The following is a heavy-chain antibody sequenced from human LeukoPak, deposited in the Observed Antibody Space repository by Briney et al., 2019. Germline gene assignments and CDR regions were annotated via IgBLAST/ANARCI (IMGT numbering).Heavy chain of an antibody. CDR3: ASRSGYSSGWAFDY. Sequence: GGSLRLSCAASGLIFSSQVMNWVRQAPGKGLDGVSSITSSSSYIYYAASVKGRFTISRDNAKNSLYLQMNSLRAEDTAVYFCASRSGYSSGWAFDYWGQGTLVAVSS. D-gene: IGHD6-19*01. V-gene: IGHV3-21*01. CDR1: GLIFSSQV. J-gene: IGHJ4*02. CDR2: ITSSSSYI.